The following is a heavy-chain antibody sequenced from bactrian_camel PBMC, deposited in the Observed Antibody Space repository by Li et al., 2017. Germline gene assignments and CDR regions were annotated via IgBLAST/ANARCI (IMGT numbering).Heavy chain of an antibody. CDR2: IHRGGTIT. J-gene: IGHJ4*01. D-gene: IGHD2*01. CDR1: GFSFSIYS. Sequence: VQLVESGGGLVQPGGSLRLSCAASGFSFSIYSLYWVRRAPGKGLEWISVIHRGGTITYYADSVKGRFTISRDNAKNILSLQMNSLKPEDTAMYYCAAVGFKNSGGAYWLSRYDYKYWGQGTQVTVS. CDR3: AAVGFKNSGGAYWLSRYDYKY. V-gene: IGHV3S1*01.